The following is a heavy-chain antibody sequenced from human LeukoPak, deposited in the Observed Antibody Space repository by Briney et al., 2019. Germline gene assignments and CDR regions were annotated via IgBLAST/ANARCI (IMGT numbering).Heavy chain of an antibody. CDR1: GYSFTSYW. J-gene: IGHJ5*02. Sequence: HGESLKISCKGSGYSFTSYWIGWVRQMPGKGLEWMGIIYPGDSDTRYSLSFQGQVTISADKSISTAYLQWSSLKASDTAMYYCARHFRYYYGSGSLDCWFDPWGQGTLVTVSS. V-gene: IGHV5-51*01. D-gene: IGHD3-10*01. CDR2: IYPGDSDT. CDR3: ARHFRYYYGSGSLDCWFDP.